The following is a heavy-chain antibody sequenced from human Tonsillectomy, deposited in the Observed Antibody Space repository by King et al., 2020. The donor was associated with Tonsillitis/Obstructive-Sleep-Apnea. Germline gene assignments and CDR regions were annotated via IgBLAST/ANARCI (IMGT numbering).Heavy chain of an antibody. CDR2: ISGSGGVT. CDR3: ARGAYCGGGSCRKNYFDF. CDR1: GFTFNNYA. J-gene: IGHJ4*02. V-gene: IGHV3-23*04. Sequence: GQLVQSGGGLVQPGGSLRLSCTASGFTFNNYAMNWVRQAPGKGLEWVSGISGSGGVTFYADSVRGRFTFSRDNSKNTLYLQMESLRAEDTAVYYCARGAYCGGGSCRKNYFDFWGQGTLVTVSS. D-gene: IGHD2-21*01.